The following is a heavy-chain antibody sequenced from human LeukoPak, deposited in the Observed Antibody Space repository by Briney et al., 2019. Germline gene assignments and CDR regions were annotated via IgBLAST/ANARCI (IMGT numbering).Heavy chain of an antibody. CDR3: ARDGDYYDSRGVLDY. CDR2: IYTSGST. Sequence: SETLSLTCTVSGGSISSYYWSWIRQPAGKGLEWIGRIYTSGSTNYNPSLKSRVTMSVDTSKNQFSRKLSSVTAADTAVYYCARDGDYYDSRGVLDYWGQGTLVTVSS. V-gene: IGHV4-4*07. D-gene: IGHD3-22*01. CDR1: GGSISSYY. J-gene: IGHJ4*02.